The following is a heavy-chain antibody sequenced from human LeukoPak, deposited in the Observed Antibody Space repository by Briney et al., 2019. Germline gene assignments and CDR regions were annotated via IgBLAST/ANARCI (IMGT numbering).Heavy chain of an antibody. Sequence: GGSLRLSCAASGFTLSTYSMHWVRQAPGKGLEWVAVISYDGSNKYYADSVKGRFTISRDNSKNTLYRQMNSARAEDTAGYYCERDGKPAAGPYYFDYWGQGTLVTVSS. D-gene: IGHD2-2*01. V-gene: IGHV3-30-3*01. CDR3: ERDGKPAAGPYYFDY. CDR1: GFTLSTYS. CDR2: ISYDGSNK. J-gene: IGHJ4*02.